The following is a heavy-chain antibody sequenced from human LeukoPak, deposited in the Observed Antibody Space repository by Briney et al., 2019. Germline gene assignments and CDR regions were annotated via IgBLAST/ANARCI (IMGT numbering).Heavy chain of an antibody. J-gene: IGHJ4*02. CDR1: GGSVSSGSYY. Sequence: SETLSLTCTVSGGSVSSGSYYWSWIRQPPGKGLEWIGYIYYSGSTNCNPSLKSRVTISVDTSKNQFSLKLSSVTAADTAVYYCARDTAMVWYYFDYWGQGTLVTVSS. D-gene: IGHD5-18*01. CDR3: ARDTAMVWYYFDY. CDR2: IYYSGST. V-gene: IGHV4-61*01.